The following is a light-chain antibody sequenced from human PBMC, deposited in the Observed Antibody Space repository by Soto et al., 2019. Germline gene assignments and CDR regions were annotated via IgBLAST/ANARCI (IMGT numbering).Light chain of an antibody. J-gene: IGKJ4*01. CDR3: QQRTNWPLT. V-gene: IGKV3-11*01. Sequence: EIVLTQSPDTLSLSPGERATLSCRASQRVAKFLAWYQQKGGQPPRLLIFDASTRATGVPGRFNGSGSVTAFTLTISSLEPEDFAVYYCQQRTNWPLTFGGGTKVEVK. CDR2: DAS. CDR1: QRVAKF.